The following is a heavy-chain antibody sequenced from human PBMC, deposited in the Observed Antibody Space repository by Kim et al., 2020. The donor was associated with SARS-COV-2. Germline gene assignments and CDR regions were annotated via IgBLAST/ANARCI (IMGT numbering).Heavy chain of an antibody. V-gene: IGHV1-69*04. CDR3: ARGQYYYDSSGYHFDY. CDR1: GGTFSSYA. D-gene: IGHD3-22*01. J-gene: IGHJ4*02. CDR2: IIPILGIA. Sequence: SVKVSCKASGGTFSSYAISWVRQAPGQGLEWMGRIIPILGIANYAQKFQGRVTITADKSTSTAYMELSSLRSEDTAVYYCARGQYYYDSSGYHFDYWGQGTLVTVSS.